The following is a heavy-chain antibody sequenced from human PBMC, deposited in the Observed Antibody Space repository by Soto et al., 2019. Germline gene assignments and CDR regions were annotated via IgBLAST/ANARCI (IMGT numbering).Heavy chain of an antibody. V-gene: IGHV4-30-2*01. J-gene: IGHJ4*02. CDR2: MYHSGST. D-gene: IGHD3-10*01. CDR3: ARGRPLLLWFGETTKFDY. Sequence: SETLSLTCAVSGGSISSGGYSWSWIRQPPGKGLEWIGYMYHSGSTYYNPSLKSRVTISIDRSKNQFSLKLSSVTAADTAVYYCARGRPLLLWFGETTKFDYWGQGTLVTVSS. CDR1: GGSISSGGYS.